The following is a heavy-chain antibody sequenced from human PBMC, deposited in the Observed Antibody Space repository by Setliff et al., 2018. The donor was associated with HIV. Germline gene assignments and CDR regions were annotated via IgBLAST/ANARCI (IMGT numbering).Heavy chain of an antibody. Sequence: ASVMVSCKASGYTFTSYGISWVRQAPGQGLEWMGWISAYTGNTNYAQKLQGRVTMTTDTSTSTAYMELRSLRTDDTAVYYCARDSRRYYDIYTGYPSYYGMDVWGQGTTVTVSS. CDR3: ARDSRRYYDIYTGYPSYYGMDV. D-gene: IGHD3-9*01. CDR2: ISAYTGNT. CDR1: GYTFTSYG. V-gene: IGHV1-18*01. J-gene: IGHJ6*02.